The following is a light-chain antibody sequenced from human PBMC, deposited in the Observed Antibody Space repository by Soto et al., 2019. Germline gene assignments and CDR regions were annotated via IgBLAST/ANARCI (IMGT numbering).Light chain of an antibody. J-gene: IGLJ1*01. CDR2: DVS. V-gene: IGLV2-14*01. CDR3: SSYTSSSTLPYV. Sequence: QSALTQPASVSGSPGQSITISCTGTSSDVGGYNYVSWYQQHPGKAPKLMIYDVSNRPSGVSNRFSGSKSGNTASLTISGLQAEDAADYYCSSYTSSSTLPYVFGTGTQLTVL. CDR1: SSDVGGYNY.